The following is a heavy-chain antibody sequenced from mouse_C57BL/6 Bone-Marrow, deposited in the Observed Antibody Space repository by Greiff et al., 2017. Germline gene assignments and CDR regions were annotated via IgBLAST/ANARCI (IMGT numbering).Heavy chain of an antibody. CDR1: GYTFTSYW. D-gene: IGHD4-1*01. J-gene: IGHJ2*01. CDR2: IDPSDSYT. Sequence: QVQLQQPGAELVMPGASVKLSCKASGYTFTSYWMHWVKQRPGQGLEWIGEIDPSDSYTNYNQKFKGKSTLTVDKSSSTAYMQLSSLTSEDSAVYYCARDWYFDYWGQGTTLTVSS. V-gene: IGHV1-69*01. CDR3: ARDWYFDY.